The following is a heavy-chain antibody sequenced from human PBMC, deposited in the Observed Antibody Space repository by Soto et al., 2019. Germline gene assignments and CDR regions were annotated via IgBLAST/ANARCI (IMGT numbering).Heavy chain of an antibody. J-gene: IGHJ3*02. CDR3: ARDRIAVAGSGAFDI. CDR2: IYYSGST. V-gene: IGHV4-31*03. Sequence: QVQLQESGPGLVKPSQTLSLTCTVSGGSISSGGYYWSWIRQHPGKGLEWIGYIYYSGSTYYNPSLKSRVTIAVDTSKNQFSLKLSSVTAADTAVYYCARDRIAVAGSGAFDIWGQGTMVTVSS. D-gene: IGHD6-19*01. CDR1: GGSISSGGYY.